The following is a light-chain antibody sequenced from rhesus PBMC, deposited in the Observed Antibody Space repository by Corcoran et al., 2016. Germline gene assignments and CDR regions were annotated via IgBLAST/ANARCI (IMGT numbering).Light chain of an antibody. Sequence: QSVLAQPPSASEAARKSVTISCSGNLSNIGSNSVSWYQQFPGTAPKVLIYSNDQRPSGVSARFSGYKSGTSASLAISGLQNADEAADYGAAWDASLSGYLFGSGTRLTVL. CDR1: LSNIGSNS. J-gene: IGLJ1*01. CDR2: SND. CDR3: AAWDASLSGYL. V-gene: IGLV1-60*01.